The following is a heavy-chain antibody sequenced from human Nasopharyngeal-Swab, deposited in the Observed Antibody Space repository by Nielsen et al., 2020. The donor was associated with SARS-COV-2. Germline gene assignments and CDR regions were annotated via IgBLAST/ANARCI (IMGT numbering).Heavy chain of an antibody. Sequence: GGSLRLSCAVSGFTFSNAWMNWVRQAPGKGLEWVGRIKSKTDGGTTDYAAPVKGRFTISRDDSKNKLYLQMNSLKTEDTAVYYCTTSGYDSTSDAFDIWGQGTMVTVSS. CDR1: GFTFSNAW. CDR3: TTSGYDSTSDAFDI. J-gene: IGHJ3*02. D-gene: IGHD3-22*01. CDR2: IKSKTDGGTT. V-gene: IGHV3-15*07.